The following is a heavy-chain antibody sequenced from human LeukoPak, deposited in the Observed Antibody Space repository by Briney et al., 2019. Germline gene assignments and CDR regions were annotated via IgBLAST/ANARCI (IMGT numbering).Heavy chain of an antibody. Sequence: GGSLRLSCAASGFTFSSYGISWVRQAPGQGLEWMGWISAYNGNTNYAQKLQGRVTMTTDTSTSTAYMELRSLRSDDTAVYYCARVMSSGWSNWFDPWGQGTLVTVSS. CDR1: GFTFSSYG. CDR2: ISAYNGNT. D-gene: IGHD6-19*01. CDR3: ARVMSSGWSNWFDP. J-gene: IGHJ5*02. V-gene: IGHV1-18*01.